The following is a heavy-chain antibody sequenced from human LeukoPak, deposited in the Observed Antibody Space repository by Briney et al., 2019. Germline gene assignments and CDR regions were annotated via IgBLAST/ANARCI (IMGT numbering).Heavy chain of an antibody. Sequence: SETLSLTCTVSGGSISSYYWSWIRQPPGKGLEWIGYIYYSGSTNYNPSLKSRVTISVDTSKNQFSLKLSSVTAADTAVYYCARGFLDSSGYYFRTWGQGTLVTVSS. D-gene: IGHD3-22*01. CDR2: IYYSGST. CDR1: GGSISSYY. J-gene: IGHJ5*02. V-gene: IGHV4-59*01. CDR3: ARGFLDSSGYYFRT.